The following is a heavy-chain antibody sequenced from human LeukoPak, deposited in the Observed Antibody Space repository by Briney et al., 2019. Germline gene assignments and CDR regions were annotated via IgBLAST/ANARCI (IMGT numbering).Heavy chain of an antibody. Sequence: PSETLSLTCTVSGGSISTYYWTWIRQPPGKGLEWIGYIYYSGSTNYNPSLKSRVTISVDTSKNQFSLKLSSVTAEDTAVYYCASWYCSSNTCYVGAFDFWGQGTLVTVSS. CDR2: IYYSGST. J-gene: IGHJ4*02. CDR3: ASWYCSSNTCYVGAFDF. CDR1: GGSISTYY. V-gene: IGHV4-59*01. D-gene: IGHD2-2*01.